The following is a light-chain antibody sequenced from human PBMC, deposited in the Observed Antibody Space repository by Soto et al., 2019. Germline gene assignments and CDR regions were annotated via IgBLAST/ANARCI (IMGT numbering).Light chain of an antibody. CDR1: QYISTS. Sequence: DIQMTQSPSSLYASVRDRVTITCRASQYISTSLNCYQQKPGNAPNLLIYDASRLQSGVTSWFSGSGSGTDFTLTITSLQPEDFGTYYCQQSYSTPTFGQGTRVDIK. J-gene: IGKJ5*01. CDR3: QQSYSTPT. V-gene: IGKV1-39*01. CDR2: DAS.